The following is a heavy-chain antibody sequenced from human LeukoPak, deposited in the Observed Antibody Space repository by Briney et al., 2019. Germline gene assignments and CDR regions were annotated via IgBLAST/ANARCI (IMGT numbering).Heavy chain of an antibody. Sequence: SETLSLTCAVYGGSFSGYYWSWIRQPPGKGLEWIGEINHSGSTNYNPSLKSRVTISVDTSKNQFSLKLSSVTAADTAVYYCARRERMKPIDYWGQGTLVTVSS. CDR3: ARRERMKPIDY. J-gene: IGHJ4*02. CDR1: GGSFSGYY. CDR2: INHSGST. V-gene: IGHV4-34*01. D-gene: IGHD5-24*01.